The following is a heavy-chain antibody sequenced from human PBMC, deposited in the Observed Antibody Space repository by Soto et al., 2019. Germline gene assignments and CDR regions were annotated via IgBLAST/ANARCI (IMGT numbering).Heavy chain of an antibody. CDR2: ASARNTNT. CDR1: GFTFSSHV. Sequence: EVQLLESGGGLVQPGGSLRLSCAASGFTFSSHVMSWVRQAPGRGLEWVAAASARNTNTYYADSVKGRFTISRDNSKSTVYLQLDSLRVEDTAVYHCAKDVTSHGPRGYSSRWYGWFDPWGQGTLVVVAS. D-gene: IGHD6-13*01. V-gene: IGHV3-23*01. J-gene: IGHJ5*02. CDR3: AKDVTSHGPRGYSSRWYGWFDP.